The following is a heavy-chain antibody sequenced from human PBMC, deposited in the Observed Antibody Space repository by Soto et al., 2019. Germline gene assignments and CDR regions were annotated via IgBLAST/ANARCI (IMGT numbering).Heavy chain of an antibody. CDR1: GYTFSSYG. D-gene: IGHD3-22*01. J-gene: IGHJ4*02. CDR3: ARALDSSGSYYLDQIDY. Sequence: QIQLVQSGAEVKKPGASVKVSCKASGYTFSSYGISWVRQAPGQGLEWMGWISGYNGNTNYAQNLQGRVTMTTDTSTSTAYMELRRLRSDDTAVYYCARALDSSGSYYLDQIDYWGQGILVTVSS. CDR2: ISGYNGNT. V-gene: IGHV1-18*01.